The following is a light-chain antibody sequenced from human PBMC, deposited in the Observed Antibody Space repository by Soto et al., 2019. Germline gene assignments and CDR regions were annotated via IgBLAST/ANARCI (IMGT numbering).Light chain of an antibody. V-gene: IGKV1-39*01. CDR1: QSISAY. CDR3: QENFRTPYT. Sequence: DIQMTQSPSSLSASVGDRVTITCRASQSISAYLNWYQQEPGKAPKLLIHTASTLQSGVPSRFSGSGSGTDFSLTIISLQPQDFATYYCQENFRTPYTFGTGTKVDI. J-gene: IGKJ3*01. CDR2: TAS.